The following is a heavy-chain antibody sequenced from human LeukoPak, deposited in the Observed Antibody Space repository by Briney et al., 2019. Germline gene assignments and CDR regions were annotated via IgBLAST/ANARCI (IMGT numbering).Heavy chain of an antibody. CDR1: GFTFSSYG. CDR2: ISGSGDNT. V-gene: IGHV3-23*01. J-gene: IGHJ4*02. Sequence: GGSLRLSCAASGFTFSSYGMHWVRQVPGKGLEWVSVISGSGDNTYYADSVKGRFTISRDNSKNMLYLQMNSLRAEDTAVYYCAKWKYSNSGIDDYWGQGTLVTVSS. CDR3: AKWKYSNSGIDDY. D-gene: IGHD6-6*01.